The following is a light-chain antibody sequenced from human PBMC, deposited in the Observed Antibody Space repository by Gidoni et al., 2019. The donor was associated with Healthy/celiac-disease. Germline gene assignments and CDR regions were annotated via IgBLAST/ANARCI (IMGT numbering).Light chain of an antibody. J-gene: IGKJ2*01. Sequence: DIQMTQSPSSLSASVGDRVTITCQASQDISNYLNWYQQKPEKAPKLLIYDASNLETGVPSRFSGSGSGTDFTFTISSLQPEDIATYYCQQYDNLPPMYTFXQXTKLEIK. V-gene: IGKV1-33*01. CDR3: QQYDNLPPMYT. CDR2: DAS. CDR1: QDISNY.